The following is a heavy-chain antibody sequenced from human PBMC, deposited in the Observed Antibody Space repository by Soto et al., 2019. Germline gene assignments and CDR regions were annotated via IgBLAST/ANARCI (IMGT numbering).Heavy chain of an antibody. D-gene: IGHD2-15*01. Sequence: EVQLVESGGGLVKPGGSLRLSCVASGFSITNAWMNWVRQAPGKGLEWVGRIKRKIDGETTDYAAPVKGRFTISRDDSKNMLYLQMNSLKADDRALYYCTTGSVEGVWGQGTRVTVSS. CDR3: TTGSVEGV. J-gene: IGHJ6*02. CDR1: GFSITNAW. V-gene: IGHV3-15*07. CDR2: IKRKIDGETT.